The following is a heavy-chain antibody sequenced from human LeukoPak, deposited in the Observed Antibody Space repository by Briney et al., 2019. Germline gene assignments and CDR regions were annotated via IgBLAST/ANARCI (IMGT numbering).Heavy chain of an antibody. CDR3: AKHGSVTTAFYYYMDV. CDR1: GFTLSIYA. D-gene: IGHD4-11*01. V-gene: IGHV3-23*01. Sequence: GGSLRLSCAASGFTLSIYAMSWVRQAPGKGLEWVSVISGSGGSTYYADSVKGRFTISRDNSNNTLYLQMNSLKAEDTAVYYCAKHGSVTTAFYYYMDVWGKGTAVTVSS. J-gene: IGHJ6*03. CDR2: ISGSGGST.